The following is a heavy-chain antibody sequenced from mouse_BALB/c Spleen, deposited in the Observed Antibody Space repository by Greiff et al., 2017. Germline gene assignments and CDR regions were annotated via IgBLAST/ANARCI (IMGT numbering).Heavy chain of an antibody. CDR2: INPSNGGT. Sequence: QVQLQQSGAELVKPGASVKLSCKASGYTFTSYYMYWVKQRPGQGLEWIGEINPSNGGTNFNEKFKSKATLTVDKSSSTAYMQLSSLTSEDSAVYYCTRGNNYYGSSYPYYYDYWGQGTTLTVSS. CDR1: GYTFTSYY. CDR3: TRGNNYYGSSYPYYYDY. J-gene: IGHJ2*01. V-gene: IGHV1S81*02. D-gene: IGHD1-1*01.